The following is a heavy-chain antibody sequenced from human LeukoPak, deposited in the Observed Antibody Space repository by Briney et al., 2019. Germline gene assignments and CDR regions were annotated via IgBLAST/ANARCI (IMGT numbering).Heavy chain of an antibody. J-gene: IGHJ4*02. D-gene: IGHD1-26*01. CDR3: VRSDAGGGSYYYS. V-gene: IGHV3-23*01. CDR1: GFIFSNYA. CDR2: ISGSGGTT. Sequence: GGSLRLSCAASGFIFSNYAMTWVRQAPGKGLEWISGISGSGGTTKYADSVMGRFSISRDNSKNTLYVQMNSLRAEDTAVYYCVRSDAGGGSYYYSWGQGTLVTVSS.